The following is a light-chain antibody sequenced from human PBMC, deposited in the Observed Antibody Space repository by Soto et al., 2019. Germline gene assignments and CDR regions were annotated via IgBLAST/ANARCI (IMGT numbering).Light chain of an antibody. CDR2: DAY. CDR3: QQRADWPIT. V-gene: IGKV3-11*01. Sequence: EIVLTQSPATLSLSPGERATLSCRASQYITIYLAWYQQKPGQAPRLLIYDAYNRATGIQARFSGSGSGTDFTLTISSLEPDDFAVYYCQQRADWPITFGQGTRLEIK. CDR1: QYITIY. J-gene: IGKJ5*01.